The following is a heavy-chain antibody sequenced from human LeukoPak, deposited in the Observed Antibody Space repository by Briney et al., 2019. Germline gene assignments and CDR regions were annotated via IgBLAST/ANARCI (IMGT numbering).Heavy chain of an antibody. CDR2: ISWDGVDI. J-gene: IGHJ4*02. V-gene: IGHV3-9*01. D-gene: IGHD2-2*01. Sequence: PGGSLRLSCVASGFSFGTFGMHWVRQAPGRGLEWVSSISWDGVDIGYGDSVKGRFTISRDNAKNSLYLQMNSLRPEDTALYYCAKAYCTSTSCPYDYWGQGTLVTVSS. CDR3: AKAYCTSTSCPYDY. CDR1: GFSFGTFG.